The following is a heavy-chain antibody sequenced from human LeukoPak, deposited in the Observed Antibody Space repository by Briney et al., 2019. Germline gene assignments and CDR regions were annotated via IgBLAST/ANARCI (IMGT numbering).Heavy chain of an antibody. CDR3: ARAVLGYCSSTSCYPHFDY. D-gene: IGHD2-2*01. CDR1: GYTFTSYY. CDR2: INPSGGST. Sequence: GASVKVSCKASGYTFTSYYMHWVRQAPGQGLEWMGIINPSGGSTSYAQKLQGRVTMTTDTSTSTAYMELRSLRSDDTAVYYCARAVLGYCSSTSCYPHFDYWGQGTLVTVSS. V-gene: IGHV1-46*01. J-gene: IGHJ4*02.